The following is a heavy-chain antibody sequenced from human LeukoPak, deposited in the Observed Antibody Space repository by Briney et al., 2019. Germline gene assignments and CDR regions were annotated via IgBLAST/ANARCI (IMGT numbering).Heavy chain of an antibody. V-gene: IGHV1-18*01. CDR2: ISAYNGNT. CDR1: GYTFTSYG. J-gene: IGHJ4*02. CDR3: AREGSNYDFWRYTTPYFDY. D-gene: IGHD3-3*01. Sequence: ASVHVSCKASGYTFTSYGISWVQQAPGHGLEWMGWISAYNGNTNHAQKLQGRVTMTTDTSTSTAYMELKSLRSDDTAVYYCAREGSNYDFWRYTTPYFDYWGQGTLVTVSS.